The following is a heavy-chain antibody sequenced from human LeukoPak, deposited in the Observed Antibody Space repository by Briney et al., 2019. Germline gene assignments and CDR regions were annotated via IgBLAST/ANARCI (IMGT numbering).Heavy chain of an antibody. CDR1: GLIVSSNY. CDR2: IYSGGSI. J-gene: IGHJ4*02. V-gene: IGHV3-53*01. Sequence: WGSLRLSCAASGLIVSSNYMSWVRQAPGKGLEWVSVIYSGGSIYYADSVKGRFTISRDNSKNTLYLQMNSLRAEDTAVYYCARDLSSGLYYFDHWGQGTLVTVSS. CDR3: ARDLSSGLYYFDH. D-gene: IGHD3/OR15-3a*01.